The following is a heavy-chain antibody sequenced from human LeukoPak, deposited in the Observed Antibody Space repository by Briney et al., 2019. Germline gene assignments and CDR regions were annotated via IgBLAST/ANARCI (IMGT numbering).Heavy chain of an antibody. CDR1: GGSISSSNW. J-gene: IGHJ4*02. D-gene: IGHD2-15*01. CDR2: IYHSGST. V-gene: IGHV4-4*02. CDR3: ARFCSGGSCPDY. Sequence: PSGTLSLTCAVSGGSISSSNWWSWVRQPPGKGLEWIGEIYHSGSTNYNPSLNNRVTMSVDTFKNQVSLKLSSVTAADTAVYYCARFCSGGSCPDYWGQGTLVTVSS.